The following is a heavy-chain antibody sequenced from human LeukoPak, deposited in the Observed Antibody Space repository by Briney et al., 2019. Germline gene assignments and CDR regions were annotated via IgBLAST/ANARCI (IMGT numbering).Heavy chain of an antibody. CDR1: GYTFTGYY. V-gene: IGHV1-2*02. J-gene: IGHJ4*02. D-gene: IGHD5-12*01. CDR2: INPNSGGT. CDR3: ARQLRGYDWRGGFDY. Sequence: ASVKVSCKASGYTFTGYYMHWVRQAPGQGLEWMGWINPNSGGTNYAQKFRGRVTMTRDTSISTAYMELSRLRSDDTAVYYCARQLRGYDWRGGFDYWGQGTLVTVSS.